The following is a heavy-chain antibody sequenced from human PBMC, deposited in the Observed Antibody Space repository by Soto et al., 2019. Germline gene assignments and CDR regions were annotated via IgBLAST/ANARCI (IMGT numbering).Heavy chain of an antibody. CDR1: GCYISRGGYY. D-gene: IGHD3-22*01. Sequence: TLSRTCSVYGCYISRGGYYWRWIHQPPGKGLEWIGYIYYSGSTYYNPSLKSRVTISVDTSKNQFSLKLSSVTVADTAVYYCARDHYYDSSGYYHGPYYYYGMDVWGQGTTVTVSS. CDR3: ARDHYYDSSGYYHGPYYYYGMDV. J-gene: IGHJ6*02. CDR2: IYYSGST. V-gene: IGHV4-30-4*01.